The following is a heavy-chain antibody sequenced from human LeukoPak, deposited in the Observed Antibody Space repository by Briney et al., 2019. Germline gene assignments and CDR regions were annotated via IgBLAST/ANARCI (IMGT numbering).Heavy chain of an antibody. D-gene: IGHD6-19*01. CDR3: ARDLAVAGKY. J-gene: IGHJ4*02. CDR1: GFTFSSYS. Sequence: KPGGSLRLSCAASGFTFSSYSMNWVRQAPGKGLEWVSSISSSSTYIYCADSVKGRFTISRDNAKNSLYLQMNSLRAEDTAVYYCARDLAVAGKYWGQGTLVTVSS. CDR2: ISSSSTYI. V-gene: IGHV3-21*01.